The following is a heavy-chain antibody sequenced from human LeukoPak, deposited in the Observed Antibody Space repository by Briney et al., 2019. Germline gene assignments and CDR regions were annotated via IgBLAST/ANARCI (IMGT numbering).Heavy chain of an antibody. CDR2: IYYSGST. CDR1: GGSISSSSYY. V-gene: IGHV4-39*07. CDR3: ARGPGGAVAGEIDY. Sequence: SETLSLTCTVSGGSISSSSYYWGWIRQPPGKGLEWIGSIYYSGSTYYNPSLKSRVTISVDTSKNQFSLKLSSVTAADTAVYYCARGPGGAVAGEIDYWGQGTLVTVSS. J-gene: IGHJ4*02. D-gene: IGHD6-19*01.